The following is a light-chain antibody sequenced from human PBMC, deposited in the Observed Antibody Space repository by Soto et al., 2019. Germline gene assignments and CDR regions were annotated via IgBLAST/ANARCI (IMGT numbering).Light chain of an antibody. CDR2: DVT. J-gene: IGLJ3*02. Sequence: QSALTQPRSVSGSPGQSVTISCTGTSSDVGGYNYVSWYQQHPGKAPQLMIYDVTKRPSGVPDRFSGSKSANTASLTISGLQAEDEADYYCCSYGGRYTLVFGGGTKLPVL. V-gene: IGLV2-11*01. CDR1: SSDVGGYNY. CDR3: CSYGGRYTLV.